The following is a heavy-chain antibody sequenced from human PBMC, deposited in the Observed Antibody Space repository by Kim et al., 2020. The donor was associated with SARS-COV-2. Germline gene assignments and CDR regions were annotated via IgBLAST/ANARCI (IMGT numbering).Heavy chain of an antibody. CDR3: ARAKYPLYYGMDV. Sequence: YAQKFQGWVTMTRDTSISTAYMELSRLRSDDTAVYYCARAKYPLYYGMDVWGQGTTVTVSS. D-gene: IGHD2-2*02. J-gene: IGHJ6*02. V-gene: IGHV1-2*04.